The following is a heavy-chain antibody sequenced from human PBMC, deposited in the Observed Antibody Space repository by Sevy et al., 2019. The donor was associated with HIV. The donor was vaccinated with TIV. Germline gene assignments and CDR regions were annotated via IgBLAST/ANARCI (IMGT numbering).Heavy chain of an antibody. D-gene: IGHD3-22*01. CDR1: GFTFSRDA. CDR2: ISGSGGST. J-gene: IGHJ4*02. CDR3: AKVHYYDSSGHGDY. Sequence: GGSLRLSCAASGFTFSRDAMSWVRQAPGKGLEWVSGISGSGGSTYYADSVKGRFTISRDNSKNTLNLQMNSLRAEDTAVYYCAKVHYYDSSGHGDYWGQGTLVTVSS. V-gene: IGHV3-23*01.